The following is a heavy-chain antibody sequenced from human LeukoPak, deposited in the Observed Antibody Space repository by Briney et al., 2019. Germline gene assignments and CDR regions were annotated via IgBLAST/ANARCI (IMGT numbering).Heavy chain of an antibody. CDR2: INHSGST. Sequence: SETLSLTCAVYGGSFSGYYWSWIRQPPGKGLEWIGEINHSGSTNYNPSLKSRVTISVDTSKNQFSLKLSSVTAADTAVYYCARGGQWLPLLHWGQGTLVTVSS. CDR1: GGSFSGYY. CDR3: ARGGQWLPLLH. D-gene: IGHD6-19*01. V-gene: IGHV4-34*01. J-gene: IGHJ4*02.